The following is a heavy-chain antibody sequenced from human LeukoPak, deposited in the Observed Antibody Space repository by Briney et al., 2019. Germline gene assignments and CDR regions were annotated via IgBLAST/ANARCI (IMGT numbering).Heavy chain of an antibody. CDR1: GFTFDDYA. J-gene: IGHJ4*02. V-gene: IGHV3-43D*03. CDR2: ISWDGGST. D-gene: IGHD3-10*01. CDR3: AKGMAAYYYASGNIDY. Sequence: GGSLRLSCAASGFTFDDYAMHWVRQAPGKGLEWVSLISWDGGSTYYADSVKGRFTISRDNSKNSLYLQMNSLRAEDTALYYCAKGMAAYYYASGNIDYWGQGTLVTVSS.